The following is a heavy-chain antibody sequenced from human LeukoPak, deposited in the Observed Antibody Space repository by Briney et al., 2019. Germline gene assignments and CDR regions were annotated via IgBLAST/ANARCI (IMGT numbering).Heavy chain of an antibody. Sequence: SEILSLTCTVSGGSISSYYWSWIRQPPGKGLEWIGYIYYSGSTNYNPSLKSRVTISVDTSKNQFSLKLSSVTAADTAVYYCAREVTTVTTSVLDAFDIWGQGTMVTVSS. J-gene: IGHJ3*02. CDR3: AREVTTVTTSVLDAFDI. V-gene: IGHV4-59*12. CDR1: GGSISSYY. CDR2: IYYSGST. D-gene: IGHD4-17*01.